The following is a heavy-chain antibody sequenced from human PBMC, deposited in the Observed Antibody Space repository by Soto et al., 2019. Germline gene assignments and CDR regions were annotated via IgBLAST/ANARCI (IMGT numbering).Heavy chain of an antibody. CDR1: GFTFSSYG. Sequence: PWGSLRLSCAASGFTFSSYGMHWVRPAPGQGVGGVAVIWFDGSNKYYADSVKGRFTISRDNSKNTLYLQMNSLRAEDTAVYYCARGGGVDDYRLHYYYSYGMDVWGQGTTVTVSS. V-gene: IGHV3-33*01. CDR2: IWFDGSNK. D-gene: IGHD4-4*01. CDR3: ARGGGVDDYRLHYYYSYGMDV. J-gene: IGHJ6*02.